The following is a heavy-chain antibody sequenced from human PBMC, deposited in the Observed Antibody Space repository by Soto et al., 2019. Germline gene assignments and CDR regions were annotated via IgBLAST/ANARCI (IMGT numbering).Heavy chain of an antibody. D-gene: IGHD6-13*01. CDR3: VYRSSWFGWFDP. Sequence: VASVKVSCKASGYTFTSYYMHWVRQAPGQGLEWMGIINPSGGSTSYAQKFQGRVTMTRDTSTSTVYMELSSLRSEDTAVYYCVYRSSWFGWFDPWGQGTLVTVSS. J-gene: IGHJ5*02. CDR1: GYTFTSYY. V-gene: IGHV1-46*01. CDR2: INPSGGST.